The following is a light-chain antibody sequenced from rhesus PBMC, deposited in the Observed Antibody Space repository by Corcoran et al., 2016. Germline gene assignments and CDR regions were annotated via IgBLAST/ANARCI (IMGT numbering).Light chain of an antibody. V-gene: IGKV2-70*01. J-gene: IGKJ3*01. CDR3: MQALQTPFT. Sequence: DIVMTQTPPSLPVTPGEPASISCRSSQSLLPTDGRTYLSWYLQKPGQPPRILIYRVSNRFSGVPDRFSGSGSGKDCTLKISRVKAEDVGVYYCMQALQTPFTFGPGTKLDIK. CDR2: RVS. CDR1: QSLLPTDGRTY.